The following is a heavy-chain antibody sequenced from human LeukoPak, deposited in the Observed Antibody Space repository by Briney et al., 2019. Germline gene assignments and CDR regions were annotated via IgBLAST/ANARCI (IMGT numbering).Heavy chain of an antibody. CDR1: GGAFSGYY. Sequence: KPSETLSLTCAVYGGAFSGYYWSWIRQPPGKGLEWIGGINHSGSTNYNPSLKSRVTISVDTSKNQFSLKLSSVTAADTAVYYCARASMVRGVMEHPNWFDPWGQGTLVTVSS. J-gene: IGHJ5*02. CDR2: INHSGST. V-gene: IGHV4-34*01. D-gene: IGHD3-10*01. CDR3: ARASMVRGVMEHPNWFDP.